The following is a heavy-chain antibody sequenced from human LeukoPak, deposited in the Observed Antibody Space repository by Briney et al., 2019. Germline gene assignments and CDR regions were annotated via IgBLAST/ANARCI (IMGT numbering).Heavy chain of an antibody. CDR2: ISSSGSTI. Sequence: GGPLRLSCAASGFTFSDYYMSWIRQAPGKGLEWVSYISSSGSTIYYADSVKGRFTISRDNAKNSLYLQMNSLRAEDTAVYYCARGSIAARPHWFDPWGQGTLVTVSS. V-gene: IGHV3-11*04. CDR3: ARGSIAARPHWFDP. J-gene: IGHJ5*02. D-gene: IGHD6-6*01. CDR1: GFTFSDYY.